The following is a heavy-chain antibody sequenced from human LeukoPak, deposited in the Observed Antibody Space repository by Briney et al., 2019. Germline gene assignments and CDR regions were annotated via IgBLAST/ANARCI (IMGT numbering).Heavy chain of an antibody. Sequence: KPSETLSLTCIVSGGSISSYYWSWIRQPPGKGLEWIGYIYYNGSTNYNPSLKSRVTISVDRSKNQFSLNLSSVTAADTAVYYCARAGNNWSFDYWGQGTLVTVSS. D-gene: IGHD1-1*01. V-gene: IGHV4-59*01. CDR2: IYYNGST. CDR1: GGSISSYY. J-gene: IGHJ4*02. CDR3: ARAGNNWSFDY.